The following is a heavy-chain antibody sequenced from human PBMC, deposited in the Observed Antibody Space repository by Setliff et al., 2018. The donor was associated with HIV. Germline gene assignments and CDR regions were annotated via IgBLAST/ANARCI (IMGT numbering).Heavy chain of an antibody. CDR2: INMDGSYI. CDR1: GFTFKNYW. D-gene: IGHD4-17*01. Sequence: GGSLRLSCAASGFTFKNYWMHWVRQAPGKGLVWVSRINMDGSYIYYADSVKGRFTISRDNAKNSLYLQMNSLRAEDTAVYYCARVYPMTTVASRDGDAFDIWGQGTMVTVSS. CDR3: ARVYPMTTVASRDGDAFDI. J-gene: IGHJ3*02. V-gene: IGHV3-74*01.